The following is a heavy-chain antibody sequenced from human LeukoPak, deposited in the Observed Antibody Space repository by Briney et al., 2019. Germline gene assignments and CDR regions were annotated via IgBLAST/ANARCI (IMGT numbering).Heavy chain of an antibody. CDR2: INHSGST. V-gene: IGHV4-34*01. CDR1: GGSFSGYY. D-gene: IGHD6-13*01. CDR3: ARGGRIAAARFYYFDY. J-gene: IGHJ4*02. Sequence: SETLSLTCAVYGGSFSGYYWSWIRQPPGKGLEWIGEINHSGSTNYNPSLKSRVTISVDTSKNQFSLKLSSVTAADTAVYYCARGGRIAAARFYYFDYWGQGTLVTVSS.